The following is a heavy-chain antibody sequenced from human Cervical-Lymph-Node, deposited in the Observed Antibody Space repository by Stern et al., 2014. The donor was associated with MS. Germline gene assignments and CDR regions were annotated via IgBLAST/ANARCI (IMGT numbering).Heavy chain of an antibody. Sequence: VQLVESGAEVKKPGSSVTVSCKASGGTFSSYAVNWVRQAPGQGLEWMGGIITTSGTAKYAQKFQGRVTVTAAESMTTVYMELSSLRSDDTAVYYCASNLLGYCSGGTCYSDKWGQGTLVTVSA. D-gene: IGHD2-15*01. CDR3: ASNLLGYCSGGTCYSDK. J-gene: IGHJ4*02. CDR2: IITTSGTA. V-gene: IGHV1-69*01. CDR1: GGTFSSYA.